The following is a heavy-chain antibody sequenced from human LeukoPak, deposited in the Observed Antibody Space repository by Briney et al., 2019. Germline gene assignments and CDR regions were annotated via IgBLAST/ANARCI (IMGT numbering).Heavy chain of an antibody. CDR3: AKRGVVIRVILVGFHKEAYYFDS. D-gene: IGHD3-22*01. J-gene: IGHJ4*02. Sequence: HTGGSLRLSCAASGFTSSSYGMHWVRQAPGKGLEWVSRINEDGSIITYADSVKGRFTISRDNPKNTLYLQMNSLRVEDTAVYFCAKRGVVIRVILVGFHKEAYYFDSWGQGALVTVSS. CDR1: GFTSSSYG. V-gene: IGHV3-NL1*01. CDR2: INEDGSII.